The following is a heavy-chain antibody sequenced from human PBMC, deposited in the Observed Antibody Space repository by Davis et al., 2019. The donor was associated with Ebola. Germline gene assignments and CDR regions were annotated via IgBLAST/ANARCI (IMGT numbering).Heavy chain of an antibody. V-gene: IGHV3-53*05. CDR3: ATTQWLREFDN. CDR2: IYDQST. Sequence: GESLRPSCAASGFTVSSNHMSRVRQAPGKGLEWVSVIYDQSTAYADPVRGRFIIPRDKSNNTLYLEMNSLRVDDTAVYYCATTQWLREFDNWGQGTLVTVSS. J-gene: IGHJ4*02. CDR1: GFTVSSNH. D-gene: IGHD6-19*01.